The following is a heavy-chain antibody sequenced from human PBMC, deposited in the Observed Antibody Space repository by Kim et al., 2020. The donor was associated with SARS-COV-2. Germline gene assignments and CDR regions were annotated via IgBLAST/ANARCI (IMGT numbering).Heavy chain of an antibody. CDR3: ARDPIPNPYSGYVGATVGGAFDI. J-gene: IGHJ3*02. CDR1: GFTFSSYS. CDR2: ISSSSSYI. Sequence: GGSLRLSCAASGFTFSSYSMNWVRQAPGKGLEWVSSISSSSSYIYYADSVKGRFTISRDNAKNSLYLQMNSLRAEDTAVYYCARDPIPNPYSGYVGATVGGAFDIWGQGTMVTVSS. V-gene: IGHV3-21*01. D-gene: IGHD5-12*01.